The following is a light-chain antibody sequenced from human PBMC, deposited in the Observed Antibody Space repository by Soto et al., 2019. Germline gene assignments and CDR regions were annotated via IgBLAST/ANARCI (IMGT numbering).Light chain of an antibody. Sequence: EIVLTQSPGTLSLSPGERATLSCRASQSVYKNFLAWYQQKPGQPPRLLINGASNRATGIPDRFSGSGSGAYFSLTSDRLEPEVFVVYFYQQYGSSPPTFGRGTKVAI. V-gene: IGKV3-20*01. CDR2: GAS. CDR3: QQYGSSPPT. J-gene: IGKJ4*01. CDR1: QSVYKNF.